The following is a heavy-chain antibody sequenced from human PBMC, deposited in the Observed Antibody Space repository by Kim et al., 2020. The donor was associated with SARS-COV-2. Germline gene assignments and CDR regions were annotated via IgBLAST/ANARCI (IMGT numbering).Heavy chain of an antibody. V-gene: IGHV4-39*01. CDR2: IYYSGST. CDR1: GGSISSSSYY. D-gene: IGHD2-2*02. J-gene: IGHJ5*02. CDR3: ARQDIVVVPAAILHWFDP. Sequence: SETLSLTCTVSGGSISSSSYYWGWIRQPPGKGLEWIGSIYYSGSTNYNPSLKSRVTISVDTSKNQFSLKLSSVTAADTAVYYCARQDIVVVPAAILHWFDPWGQGTLVTVSS.